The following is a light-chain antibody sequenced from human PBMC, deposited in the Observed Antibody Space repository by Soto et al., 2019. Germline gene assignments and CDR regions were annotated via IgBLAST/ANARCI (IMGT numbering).Light chain of an antibody. CDR1: SSDVGNYNY. J-gene: IGLJ1*01. V-gene: IGLV2-14*01. CDR2: MVS. Sequence: ALTQPASVSGSPGQSITISCTGTSSDVGNYNYVSWYQQYPGRVPKLLIYMVSNRASGVSNRFSGSKSGNTASLTISGLQAEDEADYFCTSPSPGSLYVFGTGTKVTVL. CDR3: TSPSPGSLYV.